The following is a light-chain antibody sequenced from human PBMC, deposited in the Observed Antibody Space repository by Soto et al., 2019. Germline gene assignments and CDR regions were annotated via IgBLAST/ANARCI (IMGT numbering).Light chain of an antibody. Sequence: DIQMTQSPSTLPGSVRDRVTITCRASQTISSWLAGYQQKPGKAPKLMLYKAPSLKSGVPSRFSGSGSGAEFTLTIGSLQPYDLAAYYCQHYNSYSDAFGQGTKVELK. CDR3: QHYNSYSDA. J-gene: IGKJ1*01. CDR1: QTISSW. CDR2: KAP. V-gene: IGKV1-5*03.